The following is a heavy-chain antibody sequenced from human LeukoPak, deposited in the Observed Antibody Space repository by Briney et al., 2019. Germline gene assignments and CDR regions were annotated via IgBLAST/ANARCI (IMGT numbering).Heavy chain of an antibody. CDR2: ISGSGGST. CDR1: GFTLNSHW. V-gene: IGHV3-23*01. CDR3: ASIGYCSSTSCYTVVVTDTFLPNY. Sequence: GGSLRLSCVASGFTLNSHWMNWVRQAPGKGLEWVSAISGSGGSTYYADSVKGRFTISRDNSKNTLYLQMNSLRAEDTAVYYCASIGYCSSTSCYTVVVTDTFLPNYWGQGTLVTVSS. D-gene: IGHD2-2*02. J-gene: IGHJ4*02.